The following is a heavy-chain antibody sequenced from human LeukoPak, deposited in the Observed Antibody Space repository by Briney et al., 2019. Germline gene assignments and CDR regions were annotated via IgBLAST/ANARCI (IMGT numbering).Heavy chain of an antibody. J-gene: IGHJ6*03. V-gene: IGHV3-53*01. D-gene: IGHD3-10*01. CDR3: ARDFNYGSGSNYYYYMDV. CDR2: IYSGGTT. Sequence: PGGSLRLSCAASGFTVINNYMTWVRQAPGKGLEWVSVIYSGGTTHYADSVKGRFTISRDNSKNTLYLQMNSLRAEDTAVCYCARDFNYGSGSNYYYYMDVWGKGTTVTVSS. CDR1: GFTVINNY.